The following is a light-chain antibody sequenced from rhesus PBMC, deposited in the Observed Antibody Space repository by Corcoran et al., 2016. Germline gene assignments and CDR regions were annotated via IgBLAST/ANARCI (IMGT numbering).Light chain of an antibody. CDR3: QQYSSRPLT. CDR1: QGISSW. J-gene: IGKJ4*01. CDR2: KAS. V-gene: IGKV1-22*01. Sequence: DIQMTQSPSSLSASVGDTVTITCRASQGISSWLAWYQQKPGKAPKLLYYKASSFQSGVPSRFSGSGSGTDFTLTISSLPSEDFATYYCQQYSSRPLTFGGGTKVELK.